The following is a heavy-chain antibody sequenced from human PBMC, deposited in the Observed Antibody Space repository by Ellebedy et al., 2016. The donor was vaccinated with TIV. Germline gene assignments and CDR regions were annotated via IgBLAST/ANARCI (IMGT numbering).Heavy chain of an antibody. CDR3: ASLEMATILDAFDI. J-gene: IGHJ3*02. V-gene: IGHV4-39*01. D-gene: IGHD5-24*01. CDR2: IYYSGST. CDR1: GGSISSSSYY. Sequence: MPSETLSLTCTVSGGSISSSSYYWGWIRQPPGKGLEWIGSIYYSGSTYYNPSLKSRVTISVDTSKNQFSLKLISVTAADTAVYYCASLEMATILDAFDIWGQGTKVTVSS.